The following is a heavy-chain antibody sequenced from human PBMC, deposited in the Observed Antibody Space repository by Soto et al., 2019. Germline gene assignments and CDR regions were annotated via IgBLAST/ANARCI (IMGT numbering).Heavy chain of an antibody. D-gene: IGHD3-3*01. CDR1: GFTFDDYG. CDR2: INWNGGST. Sequence: GGSLRLSCAASGFTFDDYGMSWVRQAPGKGLEWVSGINWNGGSTGYADSVKGRFTISRDNAKNSLYLQMNSLRAEDTALYYCARSWYYDFWSGYYGPYYYYGMDVWGQGTTVTVSS. V-gene: IGHV3-20*04. CDR3: ARSWYYDFWSGYYGPYYYYGMDV. J-gene: IGHJ6*02.